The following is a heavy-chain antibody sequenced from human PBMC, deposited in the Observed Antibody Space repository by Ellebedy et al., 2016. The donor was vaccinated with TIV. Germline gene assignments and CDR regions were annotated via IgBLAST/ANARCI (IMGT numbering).Heavy chain of an antibody. CDR1: GFTFSNYA. J-gene: IGHJ6*02. D-gene: IGHD4-17*01. V-gene: IGHV3-30*04. Sequence: PGGSLRLSCAASGFTFSNYAIYRVRQAPGKGLEWVAVISYDGSEKYYADSVRGRFIMSRDNSKNTMYLQMNSLRLDDTAVYYCARDPDYEDAERNGLDVWGPGTTVTVSS. CDR3: ARDPDYEDAERNGLDV. CDR2: ISYDGSEK.